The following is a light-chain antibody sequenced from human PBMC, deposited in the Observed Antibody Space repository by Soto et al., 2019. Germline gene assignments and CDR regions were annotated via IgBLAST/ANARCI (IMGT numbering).Light chain of an antibody. CDR1: SSNIGTNT. J-gene: IGLJ1*01. CDR3: AAWDDSLNGHNV. CDR2: NNT. V-gene: IGLV1-44*01. Sequence: QSVLTQPPSASGTPGQRVTISCSGSSSNIGTNTVNWYQQLPGTAPKLLIYNNTERPSGVPDRFSGSKSGTSASLAISGLQSEDDADYYCAAWDDSLNGHNVFGTGTKLTVL.